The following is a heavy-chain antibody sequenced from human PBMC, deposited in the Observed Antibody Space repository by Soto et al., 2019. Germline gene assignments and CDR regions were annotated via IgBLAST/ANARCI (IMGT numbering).Heavy chain of an antibody. J-gene: IGHJ5*02. V-gene: IGHV1-2*04. CDR1: GYTFTGYY. Sequence: ASVKVSCKASGYTFTGYYMHWVRQAPGQGLEWMGWINPNSGGTNYVQKFQGWVTMTRDTSISTAYMELSRLRSDDPAVYYCGRGADTDIVQSGRKGLASWGQGTPVTAS. CDR3: GRGADTDIVQSGRKGLAS. D-gene: IGHD5-18*01. CDR2: INPNSGGT.